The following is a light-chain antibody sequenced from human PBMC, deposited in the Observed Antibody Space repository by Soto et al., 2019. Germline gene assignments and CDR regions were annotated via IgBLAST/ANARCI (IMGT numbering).Light chain of an antibody. CDR1: SSNIGINT. CDR3: QSYDSSLSGSVV. V-gene: IGLV1-44*01. Sequence: QSVLTQPPSASGTPGQRVTISCSGGSSNIGINTVNWYQQLPGTAPKVLIYTDNERPSGVPDRFSGSKSGTSASLAITGLQAEDAADYYCQSYDSSLSGSVVFGGGTKLTVL. J-gene: IGLJ2*01. CDR2: TDN.